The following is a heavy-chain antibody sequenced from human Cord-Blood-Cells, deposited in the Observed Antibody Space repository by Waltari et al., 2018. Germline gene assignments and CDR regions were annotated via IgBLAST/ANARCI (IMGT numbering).Heavy chain of an antibody. CDR3: ATAAIAVAGTAFDI. CDR2: FDPENGEP. D-gene: IGHD6-19*01. Sequence: QVQLVQSGAEVKKPGASVKVSCKVSGYTLTELSMHWVRQAPGKGLEWMGGFDPENGEPIYAQKFQGRVTMTEDTSTDTAYMELSSLRSEDTAVYYCATAAIAVAGTAFDIWGQGTMVTVSS. J-gene: IGHJ3*02. CDR1: GYTLTELS. V-gene: IGHV1-24*01.